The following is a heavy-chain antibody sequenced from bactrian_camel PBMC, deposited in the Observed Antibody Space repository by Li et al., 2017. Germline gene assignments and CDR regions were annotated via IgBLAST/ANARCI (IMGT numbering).Heavy chain of an antibody. CDR1: GDTISSYC. V-gene: IGHV3S26*01. Sequence: HVQLVESGGGSVQAGGSLRLSCAASGDTISSYCMAWLRLAPGKEREGVAEVDDDGSTTYVDSVKGRFIISRDNSKNTLYLQLNSLKTEDTALYYCARGYGLGSPAGQGTQVTVS. CDR2: VDDDGST. D-gene: IGHD3*01. J-gene: IGHJ4*01.